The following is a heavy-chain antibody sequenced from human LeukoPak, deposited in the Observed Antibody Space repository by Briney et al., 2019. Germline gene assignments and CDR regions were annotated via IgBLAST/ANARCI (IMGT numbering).Heavy chain of an antibody. CDR3: ARDTRWGGEDFDY. D-gene: IGHD2-2*01. CDR1: GFTFSRFW. Sequence: GGSLRLSCAASGFTFSRFWMSWVRQAPGKGLEWVANIKQDGSEKYYVDSVKGRFTISRDNAKNSLYLQMNSLRVEDTAVYYCARDTRWGGEDFDYWGQGTLVTVSS. V-gene: IGHV3-7*04. J-gene: IGHJ4*02. CDR2: IKQDGSEK.